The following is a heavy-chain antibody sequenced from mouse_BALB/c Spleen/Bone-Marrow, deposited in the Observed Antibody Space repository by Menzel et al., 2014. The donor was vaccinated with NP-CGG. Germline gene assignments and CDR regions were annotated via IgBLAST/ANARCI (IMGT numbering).Heavy chain of an antibody. D-gene: IGHD2-12*01. CDR1: GYTFTSYY. J-gene: IGHJ4*01. V-gene: IGHV1S81*02. Sequence: QVQLKQSGAELVKPGASVKLSCKASGYTFTSYYMCWVKQRPGQGLEWIGEINPSNGGTNFNEKFKSKATLTVDKSPSTAYMSLSSLTSEDSAVYYCTRSRRAMDHCGQGTSVTVSS. CDR3: TRSRRAMDH. CDR2: INPSNGGT.